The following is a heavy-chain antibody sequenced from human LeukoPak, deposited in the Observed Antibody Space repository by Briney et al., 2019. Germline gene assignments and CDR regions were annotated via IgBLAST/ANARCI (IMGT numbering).Heavy chain of an antibody. CDR3: AKDPLYCSGGSCYDPASYNWNDDD. V-gene: IGHV3-23*01. Sequence: SLRVSRVHSGFTISSCAMSGVLQAAGKGLEKVSAISGSGGSTYYADSVKGRFTISRDNSKNTLYLQMNSLRAEDTAVYYCAKDPLYCSGGSCYDPASYNWNDDDWGQGTLVTVSS. D-gene: IGHD2-15*01. CDR2: ISGSGGST. CDR1: GFTISSCA. J-gene: IGHJ4*02.